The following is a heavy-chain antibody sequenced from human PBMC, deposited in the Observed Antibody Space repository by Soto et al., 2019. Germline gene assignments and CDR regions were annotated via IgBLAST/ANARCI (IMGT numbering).Heavy chain of an antibody. CDR3: ARIYCSGGSCYLGDYFDY. CDR2: ISGSGGST. J-gene: IGHJ4*02. V-gene: IGHV3-23*01. CDR1: GFTFSSYA. Sequence: GGSLRLSCAASGFTFSSYAMSWVRQAPGKGLEWVSAISGSGGSTYYADSVKGRFTISRDNSKNTLYLQMNSLRAEDTAVYYCARIYCSGGSCYLGDYFDYWGQGTLVTVSS. D-gene: IGHD2-15*01.